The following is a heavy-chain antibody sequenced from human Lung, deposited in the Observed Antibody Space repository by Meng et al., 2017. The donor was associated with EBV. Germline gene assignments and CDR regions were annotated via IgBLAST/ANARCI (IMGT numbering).Heavy chain of an antibody. J-gene: IGHJ4*02. CDR2: INHSGST. V-gene: IGHV4-34*01. D-gene: IGHD6-13*01. Sequence: VDLHQWAHGLFKPSETLSLTCAVYGGSFSGYYWSWIRQPPGKGLEWIGEINHSGSTNYNPSLKSRVTISVDTSKNQFSLKLSSVTAADTAVYYCARGGWSSSWGNWGQGTLVTVSS. CDR1: GGSFSGYY. CDR3: ARGGWSSSWGN.